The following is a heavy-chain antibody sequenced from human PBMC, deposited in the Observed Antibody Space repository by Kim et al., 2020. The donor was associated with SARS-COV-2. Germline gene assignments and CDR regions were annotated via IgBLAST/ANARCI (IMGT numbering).Heavy chain of an antibody. Sequence: GGSLRLSCAASGFTFSSYSMNWVRQAPGKGLEWVSSISSSSSYIYYADSVKGRFTISRDNAKNSLYLQMNSLRAEDTAVYYCARDRLGYSYGNHYYYYGMDVWGQGTTVTVSS. CDR1: GFTFSSYS. V-gene: IGHV3-21*01. CDR2: ISSSSSYI. J-gene: IGHJ6*02. CDR3: ARDRLGYSYGNHYYYYGMDV. D-gene: IGHD5-18*01.